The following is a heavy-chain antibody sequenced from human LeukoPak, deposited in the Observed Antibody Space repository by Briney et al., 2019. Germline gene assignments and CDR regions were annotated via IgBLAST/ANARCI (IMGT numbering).Heavy chain of an antibody. CDR2: IYYSGST. CDR1: GGSISSGDYY. Sequence: SETLSLTRTVSGGSISSGDYYWSWIRQPPGKGLEWIGYIYYSGSTYYNPSLKSRVTISVDTSKNQFSLKLSSVTAADTAVYYCARHLRVVVITTTWFDPWGQGTLVTVSS. J-gene: IGHJ5*02. CDR3: ARHLRVVVITTTWFDP. V-gene: IGHV4-30-4*01. D-gene: IGHD3-22*01.